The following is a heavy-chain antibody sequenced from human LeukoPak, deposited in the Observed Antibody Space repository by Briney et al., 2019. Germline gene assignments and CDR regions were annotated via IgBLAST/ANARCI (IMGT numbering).Heavy chain of an antibody. D-gene: IGHD3-10*01. V-gene: IGHV1-18*01. CDR3: ARSDISIVRGAMV. CDR2: ISGYNGNT. J-gene: IGHJ4*02. Sequence: PSASVKVSCKASGYTFTTYGISWVRQAPGQGLEWMGWISGYNGNTNYAQKFQGRITMTTETSTSTAYMELRSLRSDDTAVYYCARSDISIVRGAMVWGQGTLVIVSS. CDR1: GYTFTTYG.